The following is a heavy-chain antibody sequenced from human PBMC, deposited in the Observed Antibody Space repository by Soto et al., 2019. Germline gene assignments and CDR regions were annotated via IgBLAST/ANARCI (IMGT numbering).Heavy chain of an antibody. CDR3: AREGPPIRAHNPPEYFQH. CDR2: IYYSGGT. CDR1: GGSISSGGYY. J-gene: IGHJ1*01. Sequence: SETLSLTCTVSGGSISSGGYYWSWIRQHPGKGLEWIGYIYYSGGTYYNPSLKSRVTLSLDTSKNQFSLNLNSVTAADTAVYYCAREGPPIRAHNPPEYFQHWGQGTPVTVSS. V-gene: IGHV4-31*03.